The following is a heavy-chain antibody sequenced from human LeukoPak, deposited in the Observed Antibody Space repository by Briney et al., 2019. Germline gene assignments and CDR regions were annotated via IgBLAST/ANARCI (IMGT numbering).Heavy chain of an antibody. Sequence: SVKVSCKASGGTFSSYAISWVRQAPGQGLEWMGRIIPIFGIANYAQKFQGRVTITADKSTSTAYMELSSLRSEDTAVYYCASYTHSAITFGGVIVRSDAFDIWGQGTMVTVSS. CDR2: IIPIFGIA. CDR1: GGTFSSYA. CDR3: ASYTHSAITFGGVIVRSDAFDI. D-gene: IGHD3-16*02. J-gene: IGHJ3*02. V-gene: IGHV1-69*04.